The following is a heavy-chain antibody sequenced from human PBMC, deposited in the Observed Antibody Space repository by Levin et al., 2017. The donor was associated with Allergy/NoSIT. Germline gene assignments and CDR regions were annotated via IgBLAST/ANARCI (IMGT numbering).Heavy chain of an antibody. CDR3: ARDGARSYGLFDY. CDR2: IYYSGST. CDR1: GGSISSGGYY. J-gene: IGHJ4*02. Sequence: SETLSLTCTVSGGSISSGGYYWSWIRQHPGKGLEWIGYIYYSGSTYYNPSLKSRVTISVDTSKNQFSLKLSSVTAADTAVYYCARDGARSYGLFDYWGQGTLVTVSS. V-gene: IGHV4-31*03. D-gene: IGHD5-18*01.